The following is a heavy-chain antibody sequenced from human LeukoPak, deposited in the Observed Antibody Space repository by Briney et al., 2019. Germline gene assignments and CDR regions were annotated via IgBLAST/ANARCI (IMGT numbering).Heavy chain of an antibody. V-gene: IGHV4-59*11. CDR1: GGSISSHY. Sequence: PSETLSLTCTVSGGSISSHYWSWIRQPPGKGLEWIGYIYYSGSTNYNPSLKSRVTISVDTSKNQFSLKLSSVTAADTAVYYCARDRYYYDSSGYYYRSDDAFDIWGQGTMVTVSS. J-gene: IGHJ3*02. D-gene: IGHD3-22*01. CDR2: IYYSGST. CDR3: ARDRYYYDSSGYYYRSDDAFDI.